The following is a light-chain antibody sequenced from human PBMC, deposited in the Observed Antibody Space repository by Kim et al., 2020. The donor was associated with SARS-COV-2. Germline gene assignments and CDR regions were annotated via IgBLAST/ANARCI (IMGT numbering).Light chain of an antibody. Sequence: SSELTQDPAVSGALGQTVRITCQGDRLRSYYASWYQQKPGQAPVLVIYGKHNRPSGIPDRFSGSSSGNTASFTITGAQAEDEADYYCNSRDSSGNHLVFGTGTKVTVL. CDR1: RLRSYY. CDR2: GKH. J-gene: IGLJ1*01. CDR3: NSRDSSGNHLV. V-gene: IGLV3-19*01.